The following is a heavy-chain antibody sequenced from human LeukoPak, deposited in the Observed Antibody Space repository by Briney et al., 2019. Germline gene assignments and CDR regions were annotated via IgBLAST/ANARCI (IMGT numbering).Heavy chain of an antibody. J-gene: IGHJ4*02. CDR1: GGTFSSYA. CDR2: IIPIFGTA. Sequence: SVKVSCEASGGTFSSYAISWVRQAPGQGLEWMGGIIPIFGTANYAQKFQGRVTITADESTSTAYMELSSLRSEDTAVYYCARRSMVRGGVDYWGQGTLVTVSS. V-gene: IGHV1-69*13. D-gene: IGHD3-10*01. CDR3: ARRSMVRGGVDY.